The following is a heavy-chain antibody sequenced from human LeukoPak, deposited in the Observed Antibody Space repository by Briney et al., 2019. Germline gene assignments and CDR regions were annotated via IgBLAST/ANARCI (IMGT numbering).Heavy chain of an antibody. V-gene: IGHV1-2*02. CDR2: INPHSGGT. Sequence: GASVKVSCKASGYTFTGYYMHWVRQAPGQGLEWMGWINPHSGGTNYAQKFQGRVTMTRDTSISTAYMELSRLRSDDTAVYYCARDRSSSWYVQDAFDIWGQGTMVTVSS. J-gene: IGHJ3*02. CDR1: GYTFTGYY. D-gene: IGHD6-13*01. CDR3: ARDRSSSWYVQDAFDI.